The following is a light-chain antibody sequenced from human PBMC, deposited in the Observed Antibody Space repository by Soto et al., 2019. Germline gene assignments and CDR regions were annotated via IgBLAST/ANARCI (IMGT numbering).Light chain of an antibody. CDR3: QQRSNWPPVT. J-gene: IGKJ4*02. V-gene: IGKV3-11*01. CDR1: QSINSH. Sequence: EIVLTQSPATLSLSPGERATLSCRASQSINSHLAWYRQKPGQAPRLLIYDASNRATGIPARFSGSGSGTDFTLTISSLEPEDFGVYYCQQRSNWPPVTFGGGTMAEIK. CDR2: DAS.